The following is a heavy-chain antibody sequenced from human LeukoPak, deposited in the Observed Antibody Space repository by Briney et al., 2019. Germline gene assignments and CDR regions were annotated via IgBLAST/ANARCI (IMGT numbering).Heavy chain of an antibody. CDR1: GYTFTGYY. D-gene: IGHD2-2*02. V-gene: IGHV1-2*02. Sequence: ASVKVSCKASGYTFTGYYIHWVRQAPGQGLEWMGWINPNSGGANYAQKFQGRVTLTRDTSISTAYMELSRPTSVDTAVYYCARDAVVPAAILYNWFDPWGQGTLVTVSS. J-gene: IGHJ5*02. CDR3: ARDAVVPAAILYNWFDP. CDR2: INPNSGGA.